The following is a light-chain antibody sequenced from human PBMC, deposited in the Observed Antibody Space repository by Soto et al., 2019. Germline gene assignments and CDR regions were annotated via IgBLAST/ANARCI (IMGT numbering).Light chain of an antibody. CDR3: KQFNNYPIT. Sequence: AIQLTQSPSSLSASVGDRVTITCRASQGISSALAWYQRKPGKAHKLLIYDAYSLESGVQSRFSGSGSGTDFTLTIRSLQPEDFATYYCKQFNNYPITFGQGTRLEIK. CDR1: QGISSA. V-gene: IGKV1D-13*01. CDR2: DAY. J-gene: IGKJ5*01.